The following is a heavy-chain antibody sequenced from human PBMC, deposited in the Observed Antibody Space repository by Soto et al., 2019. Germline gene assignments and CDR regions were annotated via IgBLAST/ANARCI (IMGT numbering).Heavy chain of an antibody. Sequence: GSLTLSRGASGLTISSWWLSWVRQAPGKGLEWVANIKQDGSEKYYVDSVKGRFTISRDNAKNSLYMQMNSLRAEDTAVYYCARDQDVVVPAAMPAMGDYWGQGTLVTVAS. CDR3: ARDQDVVVPAAMPAMGDY. CDR2: IKQDGSEK. D-gene: IGHD2-2*01. J-gene: IGHJ4*02. CDR1: GLTISSWW. V-gene: IGHV3-7*01.